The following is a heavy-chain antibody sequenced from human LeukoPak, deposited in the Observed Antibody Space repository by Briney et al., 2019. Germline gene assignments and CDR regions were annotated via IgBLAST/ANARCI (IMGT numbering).Heavy chain of an antibody. CDR1: GFTFSSYG. D-gene: IGHD5-18*01. V-gene: IGHV3-33*06. CDR2: IWYDGSNK. J-gene: IGHJ6*03. CDR3: AKEEMDTAMVYYYYYMDV. Sequence: GGSLRLSCAASGFTFSSYGMHWVRQAPGKGLEGVAVIWYDGSNKYYADSVKGRFTISRDNSKNTLYLQMNSLRAEDTAVYYCAKEEMDTAMVYYYYYMDVWGKGTTVTVSS.